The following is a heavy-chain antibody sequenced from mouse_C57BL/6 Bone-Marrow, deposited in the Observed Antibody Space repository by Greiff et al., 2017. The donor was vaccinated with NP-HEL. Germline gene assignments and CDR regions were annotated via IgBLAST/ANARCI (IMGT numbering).Heavy chain of an antibody. CDR2: IDPSDSYT. CDR1: GYTFTSYW. D-gene: IGHD1-1*01. CDR3: ARRATVVARGYFDV. V-gene: IGHV1-69*01. J-gene: IGHJ1*03. Sequence: QVQLQQPGAELVMPGASVKLSCKASGYTFTSYWMHWVKQRPGQGLEWIGEIDPSDSYTNYNQKFKGKSTLTVDKSSSTAYMQLSSLTSEDSAVYYCARRATVVARGYFDVRGTGTTVTVSS.